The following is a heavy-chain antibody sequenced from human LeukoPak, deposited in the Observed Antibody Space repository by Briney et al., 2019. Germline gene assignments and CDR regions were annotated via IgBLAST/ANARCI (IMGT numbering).Heavy chain of an antibody. Sequence: GGSLRLSCAASGFTFSSYSMTWVRQAPGKGLEWVSSISSSSSYIYYADSVKGRFTISRDNAKNSLYLQMNSLRAEDTAVYYCARDTNVEMATITSNYFDYWGQGTLVTVSS. J-gene: IGHJ4*02. CDR3: ARDTNVEMATITSNYFDY. CDR2: ISSSSSYI. D-gene: IGHD5-12*01. CDR1: GFTFSSYS. V-gene: IGHV3-21*01.